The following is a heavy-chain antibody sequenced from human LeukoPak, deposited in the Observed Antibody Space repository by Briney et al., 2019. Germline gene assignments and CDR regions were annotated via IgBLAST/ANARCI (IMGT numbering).Heavy chain of an antibody. J-gene: IGHJ4*02. CDR3: ARLSYSGSYYYDVYDY. CDR2: INSDGSST. V-gene: IGHV3-74*01. D-gene: IGHD3-22*01. Sequence: GGSLRLSCAASGFTFSSYWMHWVRQAPGNGLVWVSRINSDGSSTSYADSVKGRFTISRDNAKNTLYLQMNSLRAEDTAVYYCARLSYSGSYYYDVYDYWGQGTLVTVSS. CDR1: GFTFSSYW.